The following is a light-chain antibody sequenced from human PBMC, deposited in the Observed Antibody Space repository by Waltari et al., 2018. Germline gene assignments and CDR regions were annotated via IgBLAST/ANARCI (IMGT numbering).Light chain of an antibody. J-gene: IGKJ2*01. Sequence: DVVMTQSPDSLAVSLGGRATLNCKSSQNLFWRSNNKNYLVWYQQKPGQPPKVLFFWASTREPGVPDRFSASGSETDFTLTVNGLQAEDVAIYYCQQYYDVPYTFGQGTRLEIK. CDR1: QNLFWRSNNKNY. CDR3: QQYYDVPYT. CDR2: WAS. V-gene: IGKV4-1*01.